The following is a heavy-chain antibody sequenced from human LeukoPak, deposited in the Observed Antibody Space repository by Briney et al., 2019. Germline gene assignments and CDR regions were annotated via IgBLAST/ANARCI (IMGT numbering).Heavy chain of an antibody. D-gene: IGHD3-16*02. Sequence: GGSLRLSCAASGFTFSSYAMSWVRQAPGKGLEWVSAISGSGGSTYYADSVKGRFTISRDNAKNSLYLQMNSLSPEDTAVYYCARDDPTRSYDYVWGTYRRVPGGFDPWGQGTLVTVSS. CDR2: ISGSGGST. CDR3: ARDDPTRSYDYVWGTYRRVPGGFDP. V-gene: IGHV3-23*01. CDR1: GFTFSSYA. J-gene: IGHJ5*02.